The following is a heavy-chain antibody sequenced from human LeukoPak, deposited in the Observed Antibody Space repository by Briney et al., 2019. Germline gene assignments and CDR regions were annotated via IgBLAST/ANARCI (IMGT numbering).Heavy chain of an antibody. Sequence: GGSLRLSCTVSGFTVSSNSMSWVRQAPGKGLEWVAVISYDGSNKYYADSVKGRFTISRDNSKNTLHLQMNSLRAEDTAVYYCARDGPNCSGGSCYFNNWFDPWGQGTLVTVSS. CDR3: ARDGPNCSGGSCYFNNWFDP. D-gene: IGHD2-15*01. CDR2: ISYDGSNK. V-gene: IGHV3-30*04. CDR1: GFTVSSNS. J-gene: IGHJ5*02.